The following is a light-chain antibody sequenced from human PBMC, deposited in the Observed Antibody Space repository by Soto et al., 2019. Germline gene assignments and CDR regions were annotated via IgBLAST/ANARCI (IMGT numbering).Light chain of an antibody. Sequence: DIQLTQSPSFLSASVADKVTITCRASQGISSYLAWYQQKPGKAPNLLIYAASTLQSGVPSRFRGSGTGTEFTLTISSLQPEDFATYYCQQLNSYPYTFGQGTKLEIK. CDR1: QGISSY. V-gene: IGKV1-9*01. CDR3: QQLNSYPYT. CDR2: AAS. J-gene: IGKJ2*01.